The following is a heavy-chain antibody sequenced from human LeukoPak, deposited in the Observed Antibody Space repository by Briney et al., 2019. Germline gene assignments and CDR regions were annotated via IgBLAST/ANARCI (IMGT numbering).Heavy chain of an antibody. Sequence: GGSLRLSCAASGFTFSSYAMSWVRQAPGKGLEWVSLISASGGSTYYADSMQGRFTVSRDNSKNTLYLQMNSLRAEDTAVYYCAKDQQWLVRGRGATNWFDPWGQGTLVTVSS. V-gene: IGHV3-23*01. D-gene: IGHD6-19*01. CDR2: ISASGGST. CDR1: GFTFSSYA. J-gene: IGHJ5*02. CDR3: AKDQQWLVRGRGATNWFDP.